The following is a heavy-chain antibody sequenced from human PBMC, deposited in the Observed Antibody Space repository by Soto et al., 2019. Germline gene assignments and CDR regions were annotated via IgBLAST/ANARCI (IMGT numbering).Heavy chain of an antibody. D-gene: IGHD3-22*01. CDR2: ISYDGSNK. CDR3: ARDKGHSTGFSSGYSYGMDV. CDR1: GFTFSSYA. J-gene: IGHJ6*02. Sequence: GGSLRLSCAASGFTFSSYAMHWVRQAPGKGLEWVAVISYDGSNKYYADSVKGRFTISRDNSKNTLYLQMNSLRAEDTAVYYCARDKGHSTGFSSGYSYGMDVWGQGTTVTVSS. V-gene: IGHV3-30-3*01.